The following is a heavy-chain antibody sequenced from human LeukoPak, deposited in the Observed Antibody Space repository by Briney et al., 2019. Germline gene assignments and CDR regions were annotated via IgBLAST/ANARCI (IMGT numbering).Heavy chain of an antibody. J-gene: IGHJ6*03. Sequence: SETLSLTCAVYGGSFSGHYWSWIRQPPGRGLEWIGEINHSKNTNYNPSLKSRVTISVDTSKNQFSLKLSSVTAADTAVYYCARGRDRGPDSSGIWGLKGTSYMDVWAKGTTVTVSS. CDR3: ARGRDRGPDSSGIWGLKGTSYMDV. CDR2: INHSKNT. CDR1: GGSFSGHY. D-gene: IGHD3-22*01. V-gene: IGHV4-34*01.